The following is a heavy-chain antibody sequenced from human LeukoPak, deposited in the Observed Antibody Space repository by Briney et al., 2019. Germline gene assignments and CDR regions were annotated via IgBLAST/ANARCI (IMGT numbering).Heavy chain of an antibody. Sequence: SETLSLTCTVSGGSPSRISYYGGWIRHPPGKGLEWIGSIYYSGSTYYNPSLKSRVTISVDTSKNQFSLKLSFVTAADTAVYYCARPNYYYSSGLWFFDYWGQGTLVTVSS. CDR3: ARPNYYYSSGLWFFDY. CDR2: IYYSGST. D-gene: IGHD3-22*01. J-gene: IGHJ4*02. CDR1: GGSPSRISYY. V-gene: IGHV4-39*01.